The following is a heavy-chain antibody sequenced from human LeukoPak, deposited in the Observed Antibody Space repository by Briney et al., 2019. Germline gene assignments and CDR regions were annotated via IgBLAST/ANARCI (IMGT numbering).Heavy chain of an antibody. CDR2: IKSKTDGGTT. Sequence: GGSLRLSCAVSGFTFSNAWMSWVRQAPGKGLEWVGRIKSKTDGGTTDYAAPVKGRFTISRDDSKNTLYLQMNSLKTEDTAVYYCTTDPSYYDFWSGYSYYFDYWGQGTLVTVSS. CDR3: TTDPSYYDFWSGYSYYFDY. V-gene: IGHV3-15*01. J-gene: IGHJ4*02. D-gene: IGHD3-3*01. CDR1: GFTFSNAW.